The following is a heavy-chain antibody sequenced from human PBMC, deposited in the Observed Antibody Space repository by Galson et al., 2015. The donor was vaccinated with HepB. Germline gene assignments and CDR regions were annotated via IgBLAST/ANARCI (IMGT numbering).Heavy chain of an antibody. V-gene: IGHV3-33*01. CDR1: GFTFSSYG. CDR2: IWYDGSNK. Sequence: SLRLSCAASGFTFSSYGMHWVRQAPGKGLEWVAVIWYDGSNKYYADSVKGRFTISRDNSKNTLYLQMNSLRAEDTAVYYCARGLRFLEWLLLVYWGQGTLVTVSS. D-gene: IGHD3-3*01. J-gene: IGHJ4*02. CDR3: ARGLRFLEWLLLVY.